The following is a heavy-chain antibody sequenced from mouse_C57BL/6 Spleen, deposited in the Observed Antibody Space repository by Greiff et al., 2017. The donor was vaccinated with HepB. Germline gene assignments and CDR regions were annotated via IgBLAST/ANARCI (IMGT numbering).Heavy chain of an antibody. CDR2: ISYDGSN. D-gene: IGHD1-1*01. CDR3: AREDNYYGSSWGFAY. Sequence: DVQLQESGPGLVKPSQSLSLTCSVTGYSITSGYYWNWIRQFPGNKLEWMGYISYDGSNNYNPSLKNRISITLDTSKNQFFLKLNSVTTEDTATYYGAREDNYYGSSWGFAYWGQGTLVTVSA. CDR1: GYSITSGYY. J-gene: IGHJ3*01. V-gene: IGHV3-6*01.